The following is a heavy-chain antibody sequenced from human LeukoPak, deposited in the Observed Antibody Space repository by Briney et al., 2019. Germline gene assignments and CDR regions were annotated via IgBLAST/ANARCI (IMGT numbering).Heavy chain of an antibody. D-gene: IGHD3-22*01. CDR1: GFTFSSYG. CDR3: AREGAPYYDSSGYYYAFDY. J-gene: IGHJ4*02. V-gene: IGHV3-33*01. Sequence: GGSLRLSCAASGFTFSSYGMHWVRQAPGKGLEWVAVIWYDGSNKYYAESVKGRFTISRDNSKNTLYLQMNSLRAEDTAVYYCAREGAPYYDSSGYYYAFDYWGQGTLVTVSS. CDR2: IWYDGSNK.